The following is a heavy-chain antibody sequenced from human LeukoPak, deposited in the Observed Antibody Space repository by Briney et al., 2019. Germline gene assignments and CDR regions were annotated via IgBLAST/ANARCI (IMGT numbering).Heavy chain of an antibody. D-gene: IGHD5-12*01. V-gene: IGHV3-30-3*01. CDR3: ERDGSGYEYFDY. CDR2: ISYDGSNK. CDR1: GFTFSSYA. J-gene: IGHJ4*02. Sequence: PGGSLRLSCAASGFTFSSYAMHWVRQAPGKGLEWVAVISYDGSNKYYADSVKGRFTISRDNSKNTLDLQMNSLKAEDTAVYYCERDGSGYEYFDYWGQGTLVTVSS.